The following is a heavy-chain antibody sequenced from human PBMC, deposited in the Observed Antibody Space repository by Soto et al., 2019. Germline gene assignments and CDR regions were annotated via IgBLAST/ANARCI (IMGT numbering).Heavy chain of an antibody. J-gene: IGHJ4*02. CDR1: GGSIYSDHW. V-gene: IGHV4-4*02. Sequence: SETLSLTCTVSGGSIYSDHWWSWVRQSPGKGLEWIGEIFRSGYTNYSPSLTGRVTMSIDKSKNQFSLTLISATAADTAIYFCARDYAGNSGNYDFWGRGTQVTVSS. CDR2: IFRSGYT. D-gene: IGHD3-22*01. CDR3: ARDYAGNSGNYDF.